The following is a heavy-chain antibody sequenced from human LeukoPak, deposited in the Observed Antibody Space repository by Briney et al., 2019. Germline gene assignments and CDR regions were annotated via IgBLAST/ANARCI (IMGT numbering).Heavy chain of an antibody. V-gene: IGHV3-73*01. CDR3: SRTSDAAWYFDL. D-gene: IGHD6-25*01. Sequence: GGALRLSCAASGFTFSGSAMHWVRQAAGKGVEGVARVRSKDNGYATSYSASVRGRFTISRDDSKNMAYLQMDSLKTEDTAVYSCSRTSDAAWYFDLWGRGTLVTVSS. CDR1: GFTFSGSA. J-gene: IGHJ2*01. CDR2: VRSKDNGYAT.